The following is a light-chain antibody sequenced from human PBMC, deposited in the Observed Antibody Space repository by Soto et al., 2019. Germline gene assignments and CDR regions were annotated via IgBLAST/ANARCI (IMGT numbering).Light chain of an antibody. CDR1: QSINNNF. V-gene: IGKV3-20*01. J-gene: IGKJ1*01. CDR3: QQYGNVPRT. CDR2: GAS. Sequence: EIVLTQSRRTLSLSPGERAILSCRASQSINNNFLAWYQQRPGQAPRLLIYGASTRAAGIPDRFSGSGSGRDITLTVSRLEPEDFAVFYCQQYGNVPRTFGQGTRVEV.